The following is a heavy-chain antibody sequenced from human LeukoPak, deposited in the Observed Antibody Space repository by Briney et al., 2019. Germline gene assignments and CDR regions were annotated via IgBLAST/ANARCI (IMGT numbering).Heavy chain of an antibody. CDR1: GYTFTGYY. Sequence: ASVKVSCKASGYTFTGYYMHWVRQAPGQGLEWMGWINPNSGGTNYAQKFQGRVTMTRDTSISAAYMELSRLRSDDTAVYYCARDLIAAAVNWFDPWGQGTLVAVSS. CDR2: INPNSGGT. D-gene: IGHD6-13*01. J-gene: IGHJ5*02. CDR3: ARDLIAAAVNWFDP. V-gene: IGHV1-2*02.